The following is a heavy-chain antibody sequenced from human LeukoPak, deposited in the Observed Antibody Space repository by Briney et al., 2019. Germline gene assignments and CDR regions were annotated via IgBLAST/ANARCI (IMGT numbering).Heavy chain of an antibody. CDR1: GGSISSSSYY. J-gene: IGHJ1*01. D-gene: IGHD6-19*01. CDR3: VWSSGWYHGYFQH. Sequence: SETLSLTCIVSGGSISSSSYYWGWIRQPPGKGLEWIGSIYYSGSTYYNPSLKSRVTVSIDKSKNQFSLKVNSVTAADTAVYYCVWSSGWYHGYFQHWGQGTLVTVSS. CDR2: IYYSGST. V-gene: IGHV4-39*07.